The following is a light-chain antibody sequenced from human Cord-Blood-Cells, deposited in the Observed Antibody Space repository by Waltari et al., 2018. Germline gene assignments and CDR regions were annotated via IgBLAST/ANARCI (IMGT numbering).Light chain of an antibody. V-gene: IGLV2-8*01. CDR2: EVS. CDR1: ISHVGGYNY. CDR3: SSYAGSNNLV. J-gene: IGLJ2*01. Sequence: QSALTQPPSASGSPGQSVTIPCPGAISHVGGYNYVSWYQQHPGKAPKLMIYEVSKRPSGVPDRFSGSKSGNTASLTVSGLQAEDEADYYCSSYAGSNNLVFGGGTKLTVL.